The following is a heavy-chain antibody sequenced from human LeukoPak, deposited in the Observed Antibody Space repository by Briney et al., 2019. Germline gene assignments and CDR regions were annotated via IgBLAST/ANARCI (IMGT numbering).Heavy chain of an antibody. J-gene: IGHJ4*02. Sequence: SETLSLTCTASGGSISSGGYYWSWIRQHPGKGLEWIGYIYYSGSTYYNPSLKSRVTISVDTSKNQFSLKLSSVTAADTAVYYCARGKSITMVRGVIMARYYFDYWGQGTLVTVSS. V-gene: IGHV4-31*03. CDR2: IYYSGST. CDR3: ARGKSITMVRGVIMARYYFDY. CDR1: GGSISSGGYY. D-gene: IGHD3-10*01.